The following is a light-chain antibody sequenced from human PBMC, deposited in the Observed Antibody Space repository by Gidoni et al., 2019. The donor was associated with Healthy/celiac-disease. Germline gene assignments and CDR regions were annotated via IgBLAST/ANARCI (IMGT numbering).Light chain of an antibody. CDR3: QQYYSTPWT. Sequence: DIVMTQSPDSLALSLGGRATINCKSSQSVLYSSNNKNYLAWYQQKPGQPPKLLIDWASTRESGVPDRFSGSGSGTEFTLTISSLQAEDVAVYYCQQYYSTPWTFAQGAKVEIK. J-gene: IGKJ1*01. CDR1: QSVLYSSNNKNY. CDR2: WAS. V-gene: IGKV4-1*01.